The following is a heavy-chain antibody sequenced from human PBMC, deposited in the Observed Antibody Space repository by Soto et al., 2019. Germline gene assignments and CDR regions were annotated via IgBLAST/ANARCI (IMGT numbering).Heavy chain of an antibody. J-gene: IGHJ6*02. Sequence: EVQLVQSGAEVKKPGESLKISCKGSGYSFTSYWIGWVRQMPRKGLEWMGIIYPGDSDTRYSPSFQGQVTISADKSISTAYLQWSSLNASDTAMYYCARTSAAGKYYYGMDVWGQGTTVTVSS. V-gene: IGHV5-51*01. D-gene: IGHD6-13*01. CDR2: IYPGDSDT. CDR1: GYSFTSYW. CDR3: ARTSAAGKYYYGMDV.